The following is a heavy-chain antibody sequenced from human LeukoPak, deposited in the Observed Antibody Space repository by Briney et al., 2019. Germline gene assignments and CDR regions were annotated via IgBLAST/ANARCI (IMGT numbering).Heavy chain of an antibody. CDR3: ARGRMIGGFDP. CDR2: INAGNGDT. CDR1: GYTFTSYA. V-gene: IGHV1-3*01. D-gene: IGHD3-22*01. Sequence: ASVKVSCKASGYTFTSYAMHWVRQAPGQRLEWMGWINAGNGDTKYSQEFQGRVTITRDTSASTAYMELSSLRSEDTAVYYCARGRMIGGFDPWGQGTLVTVSS. J-gene: IGHJ5*02.